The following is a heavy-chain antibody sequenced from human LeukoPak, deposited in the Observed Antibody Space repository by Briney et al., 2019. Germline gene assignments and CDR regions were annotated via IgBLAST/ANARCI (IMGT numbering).Heavy chain of an antibody. D-gene: IGHD2-2*01. J-gene: IGHJ5*02. CDR1: GFTFDDYA. CDR2: ISWNSGSI. Sequence: GRSLRLSCAASGFTFDDYAMHWVRQAPGKGLEWVSGISWNSGSIGYADSVKGRFTISRDNAKNSLYLQMNSLRAEDTALYYCAKGRDEYQLLSKNWFDPWGQGTLVTVSS. CDR3: AKGRDEYQLLSKNWFDP. V-gene: IGHV3-9*01.